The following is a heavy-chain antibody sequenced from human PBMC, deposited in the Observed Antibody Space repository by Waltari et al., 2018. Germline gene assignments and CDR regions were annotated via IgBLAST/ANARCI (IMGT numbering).Heavy chain of an antibody. Sequence: QLQLQESGPGLGKPSETLSLTCFVSGGSITSNRHYWAWIRQPPGQGLEWIGTMSYNGATYSSPSLKSRVTVSRDTSKNHLSLTLGSVTAADTAVYYCATYIGASIGTAAFDVWGQGTMVTVSS. D-gene: IGHD5-12*01. CDR3: ATYIGASIGTAAFDV. J-gene: IGHJ3*01. CDR1: GGSITSNRHY. V-gene: IGHV4-39*02. CDR2: MSYNGAT.